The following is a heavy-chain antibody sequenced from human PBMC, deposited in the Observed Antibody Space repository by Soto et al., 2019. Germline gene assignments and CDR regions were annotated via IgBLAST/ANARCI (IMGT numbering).Heavy chain of an antibody. Sequence: GGSLRLSCAASGFTFSSYAMSWVRQAPGKGLEWVSAMSGSGGSTYYADSVKGRFTISRDNSKNTLYLQMNSLRAEDTAVYYCARAGWRGATTINYYHGLDVWGQGTTVTVSS. J-gene: IGHJ6*02. CDR3: ARAGWRGATTINYYHGLDV. CDR1: GFTFSSYA. V-gene: IGHV3-23*01. CDR2: MSGSGGST. D-gene: IGHD1-26*01.